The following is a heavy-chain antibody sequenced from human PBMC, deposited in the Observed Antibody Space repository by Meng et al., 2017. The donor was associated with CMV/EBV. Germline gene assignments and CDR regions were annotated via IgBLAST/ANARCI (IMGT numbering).Heavy chain of an antibody. Sequence: SVKVSCKASVGTFSSYAISWVRQAPGQGLEWMGGIIPIFGTANYAQKFQGRVTITTDESTSTAYMELSSLRSEDTAVYYCARAYCGGDCYSGVGYYGMDVWGQGTTVTVSS. J-gene: IGHJ6*02. D-gene: IGHD2-21*01. CDR2: IIPIFGTA. CDR3: ARAYCGGDCYSGVGYYGMDV. CDR1: VGTFSSYA. V-gene: IGHV1-69*05.